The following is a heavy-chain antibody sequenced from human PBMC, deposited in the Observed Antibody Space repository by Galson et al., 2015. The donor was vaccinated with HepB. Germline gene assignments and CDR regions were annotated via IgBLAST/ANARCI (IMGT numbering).Heavy chain of an antibody. J-gene: IGHJ5*02. V-gene: IGHV3-23*01. CDR2: ISGSGGST. CDR1: GFTFRSYA. CDR3: VLTYTSGFFWFDP. Sequence: SLRLSCAASGFTFRSYAMSWVRQAPGKGLEWVSAISGSGGSTSHADSVKGRFTISRDNSKNTLCLQMNSLRAEDTAVYYCVLTYTSGFFWFDPWGQGTLVTAPS. D-gene: IGHD5-12*01.